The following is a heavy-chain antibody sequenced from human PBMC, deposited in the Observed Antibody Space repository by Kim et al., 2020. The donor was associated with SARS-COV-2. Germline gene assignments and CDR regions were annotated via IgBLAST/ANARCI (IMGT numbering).Heavy chain of an antibody. CDR2: IRSKADRAST. V-gene: IGHV3-49*03. Sequence: GGSLRLSCTISGFTFGDYAMSWFRRAPGKGLEWVGFIRSKADRASTEYAASVKGRFTISRDDSNYIAYLQIDSLRTEDTAVYYCTSNSRLLFSDRFFDHWGQGTLVTVSS. D-gene: IGHD3-10*01. CDR3: TSNSRLLFSDRFFDH. CDR1: GFTFGDYA. J-gene: IGHJ4*02.